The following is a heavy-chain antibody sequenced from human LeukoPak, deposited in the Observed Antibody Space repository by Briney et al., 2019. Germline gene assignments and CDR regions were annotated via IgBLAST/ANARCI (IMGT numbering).Heavy chain of an antibody. D-gene: IGHD5/OR15-5a*01. J-gene: IGHJ5*02. Sequence: PSETLSLTCAVYGGSFSGYYWSWIRQPPGKGLEWIGEINHSGSTNYNPSLKSRVTISVDTSKNQFSLKLSSVTAADTAVYYCARQFYVRFDPWGQGTLVTVSS. CDR2: INHSGST. CDR1: GGSFSGYY. V-gene: IGHV4-34*01. CDR3: ARQFYVRFDP.